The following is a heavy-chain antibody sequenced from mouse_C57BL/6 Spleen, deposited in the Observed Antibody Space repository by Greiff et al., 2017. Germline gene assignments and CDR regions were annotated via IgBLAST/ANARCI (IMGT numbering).Heavy chain of an antibody. CDR2: IDPENGDT. CDR3: TTREITTVVEYYFDY. D-gene: IGHD1-1*01. CDR1: GFNIKDDY. V-gene: IGHV14-4*01. Sequence: VQLQQSGAELVRPGASVKLSCTASGFNIKDDYMHWVKQRPEQGLEWIGWIDPENGDTEYASKFQGKATITADTSSNTAYLQLSSLTSEDTAVYYCTTREITTVVEYYFDYWGQGTTLTVSS. J-gene: IGHJ2*01.